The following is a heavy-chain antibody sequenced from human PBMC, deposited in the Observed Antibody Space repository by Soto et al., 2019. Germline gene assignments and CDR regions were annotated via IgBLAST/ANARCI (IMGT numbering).Heavy chain of an antibody. CDR2: ISPGSRYP. D-gene: IGHD2-15*01. J-gene: IGHJ5*02. V-gene: IGHV3-11*06. Sequence: PGGSLRLSCAGSGFTFGYSYMSWIRQAPGKGLEWLSYISPGSRYPAYADSVKGRFTISRDNAKRPLYLQMMSLTAEDTAIYYCVRGGGGGLFDPWGQGTMVTVSS. CDR1: GFTFGYSY. CDR3: VRGGGGGLFDP.